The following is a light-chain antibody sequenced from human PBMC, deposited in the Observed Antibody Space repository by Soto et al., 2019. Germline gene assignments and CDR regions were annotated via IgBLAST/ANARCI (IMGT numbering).Light chain of an antibody. CDR3: QKYNIAPPLT. CDR1: QGICNY. J-gene: IGKJ4*01. V-gene: IGKV1-27*01. CDR2: AAS. Sequence: DIQMTQSPSSLSASVGDRVTITCRASQGICNYLAWYQQKPGKVPKLLIYAASTLQSGLPSRFSGSGSGTDFTLTISSLQPEDVATYYCQKYNIAPPLTFGGGPKVEIK.